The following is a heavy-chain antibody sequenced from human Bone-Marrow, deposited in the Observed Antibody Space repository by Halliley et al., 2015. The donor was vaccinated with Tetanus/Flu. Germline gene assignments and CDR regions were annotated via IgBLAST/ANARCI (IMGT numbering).Heavy chain of an antibody. J-gene: IGHJ6*02. Sequence: LSLTCAASGFNFDDYAMHWVRQAPGKGLEWVSGISWSGGSTGYADSVKGRFTISRDNAKDSLYLEMHSLRPEDTALYYCAKDMRQLVGWDYHYGMDVWGQGTTVTVSS. CDR2: ISWSGGST. V-gene: IGHV3-9*01. D-gene: IGHD6-6*01. CDR1: GFNFDDYA. CDR3: AKDMRQLVGWDYHYGMDV.